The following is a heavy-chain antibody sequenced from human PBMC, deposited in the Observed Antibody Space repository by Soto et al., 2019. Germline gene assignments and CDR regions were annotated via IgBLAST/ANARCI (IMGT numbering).Heavy chain of an antibody. CDR1: GGSISSYY. Sequence: SETLSLTCTVSGGSISSYYWSWIRQPPGKGLEWIGYIYYSGSTNYNPSLKSRVTISVDTSKNQFSLKLSSVTAADTAVYYCARARGYSYGYKYYYYGMDVWGQGTTVTVSS. CDR3: ARARGYSYGYKYYYYGMDV. D-gene: IGHD5-18*01. CDR2: IYYSGST. V-gene: IGHV4-59*01. J-gene: IGHJ6*02.